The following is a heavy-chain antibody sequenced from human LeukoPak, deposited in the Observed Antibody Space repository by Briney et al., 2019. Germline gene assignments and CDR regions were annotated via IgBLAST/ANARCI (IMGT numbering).Heavy chain of an antibody. D-gene: IGHD1-26*01. CDR2: ICAYNGNT. J-gene: IGHJ3*02. CDR1: GYTFPRYG. V-gene: IGHV1-18*01. Sequence: GASVKVSCKASGYTFPRYGISWVRPAPGQGVEWMAWICAYNGNTDYAQKFQGRVTMTTDTSTSTAYMELRSLRSDDTAVYYCARARYLTGSRDDAFDIWGQGTVVTVSS. CDR3: ARARYLTGSRDDAFDI.